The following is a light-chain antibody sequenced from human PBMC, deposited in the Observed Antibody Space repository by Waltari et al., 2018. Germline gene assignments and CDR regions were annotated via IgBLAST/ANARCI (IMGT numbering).Light chain of an antibody. CDR1: RDINNF. J-gene: IGKJ2*01. CDR3: QQYDDFPPYT. CDR2: DAS. Sequence: DIQMTQSPSFLSASVGDRVTISCQASRDINNFLNWYQQKPGKAPKPLIYDASNLEIGVPSRFSGRGYGAHCTLTIISLQPEDVATYYCQQYDDFPPYTFGHETKLEIK. V-gene: IGKV1-33*01.